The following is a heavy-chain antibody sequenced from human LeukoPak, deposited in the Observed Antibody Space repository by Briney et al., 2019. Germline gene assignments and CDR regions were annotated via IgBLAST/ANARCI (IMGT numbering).Heavy chain of an antibody. CDR2: INHSGST. D-gene: IGHD5-24*01. CDR1: GGSFSGYY. J-gene: IGHJ2*01. V-gene: IGHV4-34*01. CDR3: ARTRNRGDGYELFDL. Sequence: SSETLSLTCAVYGGSFSGYYWSWIRQPPGKGLEWIGEINHSGSTNYNPSLKSRVTISVDTSKNQFSLKLSSVTAADTAVYYCARTRNRGDGYELFDLWGRGTLVTVSS.